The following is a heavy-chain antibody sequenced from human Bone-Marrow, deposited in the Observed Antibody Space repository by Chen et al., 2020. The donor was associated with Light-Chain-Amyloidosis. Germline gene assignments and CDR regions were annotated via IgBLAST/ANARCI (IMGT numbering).Heavy chain of an antibody. J-gene: IGHJ2*01. D-gene: IGHD7-27*01. CDR3: AGASPGDYWSIAL. V-gene: IGHV3-11*06. CDR2: ITPKSSVT. CDR1: GFTFSEYY. Sequence: QVELVESGGGLVKPGGSLRLSCAASGFTFSEYYMSWIRQAPGKGLEWVSYITPKSSVTNYADSVKGRFTISRDNTQNSLFLQLNSLKAEDTAVYFCAGASPGDYWSIALWGRGTLVTVSS.